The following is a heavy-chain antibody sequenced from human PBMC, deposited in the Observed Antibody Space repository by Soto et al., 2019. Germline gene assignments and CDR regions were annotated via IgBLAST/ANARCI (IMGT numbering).Heavy chain of an antibody. CDR3: ARDSRSYYHDSSGYGNWFDP. CDR2: IFPIFGTA. Sequence: QVQLVQSGAEVKKPGSSVKVSCKASGGTFSSYAISWVRQAPGQGLEWMGGIFPIFGTANYAQKFQGSVTITADESTSTAYMELSSLRSEDTAVYYCARDSRSYYHDSSGYGNWFDPWGQGTLVTVPS. V-gene: IGHV1-69*01. CDR1: GGTFSSYA. D-gene: IGHD3-22*01. J-gene: IGHJ5*02.